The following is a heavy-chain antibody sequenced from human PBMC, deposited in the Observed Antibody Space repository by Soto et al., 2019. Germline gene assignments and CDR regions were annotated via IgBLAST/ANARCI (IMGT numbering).Heavy chain of an antibody. Sequence: PGGSLRLSCAASGFTFSRYSMHWVRQAPGKGLEWVATMSFDGSNKYYADSVKRRSTISRDNSKNTLYLQINSLRSEDTAIYYCARGIHGGYSGTYYFDYWGQGTLVTVSS. D-gene: IGHD5-12*01. V-gene: IGHV3-30*04. CDR2: MSFDGSNK. J-gene: IGHJ4*02. CDR3: ARGIHGGYSGTYYFDY. CDR1: GFTFSRYS.